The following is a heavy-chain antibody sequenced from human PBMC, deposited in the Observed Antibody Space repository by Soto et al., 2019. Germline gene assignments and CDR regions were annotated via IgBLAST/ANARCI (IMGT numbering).Heavy chain of an antibody. CDR2: IIPIFGTA. V-gene: IGHV1-69*01. D-gene: IGHD3-22*01. CDR1: GGTFSSYA. Sequence: QVQLVQSGAEVKKPGSSVKVSCKASGGTFSSYAISWVRQAPGQGLEWMGGIIPIFGTANYAQKFQGRVTITADESTSTAYMEPSSLRSEDTAVYYCAGGNTYYYDSSGHYVFDYWGQGTLVTVSS. J-gene: IGHJ4*02. CDR3: AGGNTYYYDSSGHYVFDY.